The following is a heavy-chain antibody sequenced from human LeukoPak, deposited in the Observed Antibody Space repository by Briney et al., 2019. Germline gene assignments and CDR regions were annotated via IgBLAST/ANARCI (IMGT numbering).Heavy chain of an antibody. CDR3: ASSRTYSYGRGALDY. J-gene: IGHJ4*02. CDR1: GFTFSDYY. V-gene: IGHV4-34*01. D-gene: IGHD5-18*01. Sequence: TGGSLRLSCAASGFTFSDYYMSWIRQPPGKGLEWIGEINHSGSTNYNPSLKSRVTISVDTSKNQFSLKLSSVTAADTAVYYCASSRTYSYGRGALDYWGQGTLVTVSS. CDR2: INHSGST.